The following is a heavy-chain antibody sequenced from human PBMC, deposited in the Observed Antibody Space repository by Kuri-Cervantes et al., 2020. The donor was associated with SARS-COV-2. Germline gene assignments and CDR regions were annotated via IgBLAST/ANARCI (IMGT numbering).Heavy chain of an antibody. V-gene: IGHV3-30*02. CDR2: IRYDGHSE. D-gene: IGHD3-3*01. CDR3: AKSNPHSDYYFDY. CDR1: GLTFSNYG. J-gene: IGHJ4*02. Sequence: LSLTCAASGLTFSNYGMHWVRLAPGKGLEWMAFIRYDGHSEDYADSVKGRFTVSRDNSKNTLYLQMNSLTTEDTAVYYCAKSNPHSDYYFDYWGQGTLVTVSS.